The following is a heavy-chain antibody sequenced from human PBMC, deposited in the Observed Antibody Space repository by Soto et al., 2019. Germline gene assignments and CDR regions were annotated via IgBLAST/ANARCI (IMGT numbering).Heavy chain of an antibody. CDR3: VRRHVSATGIDWFDP. Sequence: ASVKVSCKASGYTFTSYGIHWVRQAPGQRLEWMGWINAANGETIYSPKFQGRVTITRDTSASTAYMELSSLRSEDTALYYCVRRHVSATGIDWFDPWGQGTLVTVSS. J-gene: IGHJ5*02. CDR2: INAANGET. CDR1: GYTFTSYG. V-gene: IGHV1-3*01. D-gene: IGHD6-13*01.